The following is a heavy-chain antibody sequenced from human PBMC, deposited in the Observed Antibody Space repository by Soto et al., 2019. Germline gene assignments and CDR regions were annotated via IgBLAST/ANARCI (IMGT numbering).Heavy chain of an antibody. J-gene: IGHJ4*02. CDR2: AYYSEST. V-gene: IGHV4-39*01. CDR3: ARSGPGGYIDY. CDR1: GGSIRSSTYQ. Sequence: SETLSLTCTVSGGSIRSSTYQWGWIRQPPGRGLEWIGSAYYSESTYYNPSLKSRVAVSVDTSKNQFSLKVTSVTAADTAVYYCARSGPGGYIDYWGQGTLVTVSS. D-gene: IGHD3-22*01.